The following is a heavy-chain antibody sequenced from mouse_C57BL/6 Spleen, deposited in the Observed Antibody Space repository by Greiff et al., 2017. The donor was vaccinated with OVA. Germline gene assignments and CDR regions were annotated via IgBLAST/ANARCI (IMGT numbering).Heavy chain of an antibody. J-gene: IGHJ4*01. V-gene: IGHV5-17*01. CDR1: GFTFSDYG. CDR3: ASDYGYAMDY. D-gene: IGHD1-1*01. CDR2: ISSGSSTI. Sequence: EVKLMESGGGLVKPGGSLKLSCAASGFTFSDYGMHWVRQAPEKGLEWVADISSGSSTIYYAETVKGRYTISRDNAKNTLFLQMTSLRSEDTAIYYCASDYGYAMDYWGQGTSVTVSS.